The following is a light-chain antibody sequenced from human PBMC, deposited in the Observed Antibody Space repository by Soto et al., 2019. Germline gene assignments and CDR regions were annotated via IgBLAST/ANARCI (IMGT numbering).Light chain of an antibody. CDR3: QQYGTSPRT. V-gene: IGKV3-20*01. J-gene: IGKJ1*01. CDR1: QSIFSNY. CDR2: GAS. Sequence: EVMLTQSPGTLSLSPGERATLSCRASQSIFSNYLAWYQQTSGQAPRLLIYGASNRATGIPDRFSGSGSGTDFTLTISRLEPEDFAVYYFQQYGTSPRTFGHGTKVEFK.